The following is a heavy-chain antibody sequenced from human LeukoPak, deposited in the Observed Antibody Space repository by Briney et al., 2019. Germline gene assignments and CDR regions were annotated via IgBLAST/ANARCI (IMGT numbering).Heavy chain of an antibody. V-gene: IGHV3-23*01. CDR2: VSGGGTTT. D-gene: IGHD5-24*01. CDR3: ARDLDDYNTLPPFFQH. CDR1: GFTFINFA. J-gene: IGHJ1*01. Sequence: GGSLRLSCAASGFTFINFAMSWVRQAPGKGLEWVSTVSGGGTTTYSADSVKGRFSTSRDNSKNMLYLQMNSLRVEDTAIYYCARDLDDYNTLPPFFQHWGQGTLVTVSS.